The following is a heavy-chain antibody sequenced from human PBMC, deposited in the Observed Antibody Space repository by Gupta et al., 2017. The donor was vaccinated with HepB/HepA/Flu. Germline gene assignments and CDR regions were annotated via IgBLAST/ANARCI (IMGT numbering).Heavy chain of an antibody. CDR3: ATQGAAAAYYQN. D-gene: IGHD6-13*01. J-gene: IGHJ4*02. V-gene: IGHV4-34*01. Sequence: QVQLQQWGAGLLKPSETLSLTCAVYGGSFSGYYWSWIRQPPGKGLEWIGEINHSGSTNYNPALKSRVTISVDTSKNKFSLKLRSVTAADTAVYYCATQGAAAAYYQNWGQGTMVTVSS. CDR1: GGSFSGYY. CDR2: INHSGST.